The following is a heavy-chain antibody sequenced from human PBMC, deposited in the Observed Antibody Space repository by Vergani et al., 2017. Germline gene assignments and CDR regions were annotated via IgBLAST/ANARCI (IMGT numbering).Heavy chain of an antibody. CDR2: IYYSGST. CDR3: ARDSMVRRFNGPLDY. V-gene: IGHV4-31*03. D-gene: IGHD3-10*01. CDR1: GGSISSGGYY. Sequence: QVQLQESGPGLVKPSQTLSLTCTVSGGSISSGGYYWSWIRQHPGKGLEWIGYIYYSGSTYYNPSLKGRVTISVDTSKNQFSLKLSSVTAADTAVYYCARDSMVRRFNGPLDYWGQGTLVTVSS. J-gene: IGHJ4*02.